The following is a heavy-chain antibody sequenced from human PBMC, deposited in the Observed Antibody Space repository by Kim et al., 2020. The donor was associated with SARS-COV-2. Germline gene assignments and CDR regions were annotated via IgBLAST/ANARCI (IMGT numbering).Heavy chain of an antibody. J-gene: IGHJ4*02. CDR3: ARLYYYDSIPDY. Sequence: TKYSQKFPGRVTITRDTSARTAYMELSSLRSEDTAVYYCARLYYYDSIPDYWGQGTLVTVSS. V-gene: IGHV1-3*01. CDR2: T. D-gene: IGHD3-22*01.